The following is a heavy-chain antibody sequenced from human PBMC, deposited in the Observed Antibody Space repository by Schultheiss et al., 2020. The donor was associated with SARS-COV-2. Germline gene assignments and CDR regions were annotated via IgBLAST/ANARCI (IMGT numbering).Heavy chain of an antibody. CDR1: GGSISSSSYY. V-gene: IGHV4-39*01. J-gene: IGHJ4*02. CDR3: ARASSTSGPYFDY. CDR2: IYYSGST. Sequence: GSLRLSCTVSGGSISSSSYYWGWIRQPPGKGLEWIGSIYYSGSTYYNPSLKSRVTISVDTSKNQFSLKLSSVTAADTAVYYCARASSTSGPYFDYWGQGTLVTVSS. D-gene: IGHD2-15*01.